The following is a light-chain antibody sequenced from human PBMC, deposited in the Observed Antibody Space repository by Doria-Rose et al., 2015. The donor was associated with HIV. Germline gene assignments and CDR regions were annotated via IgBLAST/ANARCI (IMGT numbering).Light chain of an antibody. J-gene: IGKJ1*01. CDR2: DGS. CDR3: HQYGTSWT. V-gene: IGKV3-20*01. Sequence: LTQFPGTLSLSPGERATLSCRASQRFSSTYLAWYQQKPGQAPSLLIYDGSTRATGIPDRFSASGSGTDFTLTINRLEPEDFALYYCHQYGTSWTFGQGTTVEI. CDR1: QRFSSTY.